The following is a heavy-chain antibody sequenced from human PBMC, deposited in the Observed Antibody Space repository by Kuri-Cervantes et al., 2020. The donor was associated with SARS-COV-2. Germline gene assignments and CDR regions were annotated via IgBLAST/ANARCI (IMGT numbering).Heavy chain of an antibody. V-gene: IGHV3-53*05. CDR2: LYSDEP. CDR3: ARYRSGWSFDY. CDR1: GFTVSSNH. J-gene: IGHJ4*02. Sequence: GGSLRLSCAASGFTVSSNHMSWVRQGPGKGLEWVSILYSDEPYYADSVKGRLTISRDDSKNTLYLQMNSLRAEDTAVYYCARYRSGWSFDYWGQGTLVTVSS. D-gene: IGHD6-19*01.